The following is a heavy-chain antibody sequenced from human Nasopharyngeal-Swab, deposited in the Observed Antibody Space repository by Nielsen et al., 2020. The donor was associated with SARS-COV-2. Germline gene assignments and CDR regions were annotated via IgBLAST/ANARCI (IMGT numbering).Heavy chain of an antibody. D-gene: IGHD6-19*01. CDR2: ISWNSGSI. CDR3: ATIAVAGHYYYYGMDV. J-gene: IGHJ6*02. Sequence: GGSLRLSCAASGFTFDDYAMHWVRQAPGKGLERVSGISWNSGSIGYADSVKGRFTISRDNAKNSLYLQMNSLRAEDTALYYCATIAVAGHYYYYGMDVWGQGTTVTVSS. CDR1: GFTFDDYA. V-gene: IGHV3-9*01.